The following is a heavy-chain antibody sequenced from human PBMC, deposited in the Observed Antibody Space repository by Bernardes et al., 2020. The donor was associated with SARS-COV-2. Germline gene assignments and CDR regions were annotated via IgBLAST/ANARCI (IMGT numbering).Heavy chain of an antibody. Sequence: ASVKVSCKASGYTFTGYYMHWVRQAPGQGLEWMGWINPNSGGTNYAQKFQGRVTMTRDTSISTAYMELSRLRSDDTAVYYCARGDYDNYYGSGSYYLDLYYYYYMDVWGKGTTVTVSS. D-gene: IGHD3-10*01. J-gene: IGHJ6*03. CDR2: INPNSGGT. CDR1: GYTFTGYY. V-gene: IGHV1-2*02. CDR3: ARGDYDNYYGSGSYYLDLYYYYYMDV.